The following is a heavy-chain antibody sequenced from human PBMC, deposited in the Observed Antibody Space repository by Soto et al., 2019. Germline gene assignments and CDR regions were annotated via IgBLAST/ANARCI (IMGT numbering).Heavy chain of an antibody. CDR2: LYNTGST. Sequence: SETLSLTCNVSGGSISSYYWTWIRQPPGKGLEWIEYLYNTGSTNYNPSLKSRVTISLDTPKNQFFLNLSSVTAADTAVYYCAGMSFTVFGEVIDNFYFYGMDVWGQGTTVTVSS. CDR3: AGMSFTVFGEVIDNFYFYGMDV. CDR1: GGSISSYY. V-gene: IGHV4-59*03. J-gene: IGHJ6*02. D-gene: IGHD3-3*01.